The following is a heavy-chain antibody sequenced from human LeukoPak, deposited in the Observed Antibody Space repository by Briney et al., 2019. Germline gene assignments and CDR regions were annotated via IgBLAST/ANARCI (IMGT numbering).Heavy chain of an antibody. J-gene: IGHJ4*02. D-gene: IGHD3-10*01. Sequence: SQSLSHTRTVSRGSIISGVCYSRWIRHHPGEGLGWIGYIYWSGSNNYNTSFKSRVPISVDTSKNQFFLKLRSVTAADTALYYCARGPSRSVVPDHWGQGTLVSVPS. V-gene: IGHV4-31*03. CDR1: RGSIISGVCY. CDR3: ARGPSRSVVPDH. CDR2: IYWSGSN.